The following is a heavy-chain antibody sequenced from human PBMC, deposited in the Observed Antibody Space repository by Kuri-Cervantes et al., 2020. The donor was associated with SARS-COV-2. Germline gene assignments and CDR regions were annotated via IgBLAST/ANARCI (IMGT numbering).Heavy chain of an antibody. J-gene: IGHJ4*02. D-gene: IGHD3-3*01. CDR3: AKVGLAQNDFWSGYYTG. Sequence: GESLKISCAASGFNFSSYAMSWVRQAPGRGLEWVAVVYSSDARTYYADSAKGRFSISRDNSKNTVYLQMNSLRVEDTAVYYCAKVGLAQNDFWSGYYTGWGQGTLVTVSS. CDR2: VYSSDART. V-gene: IGHV3-23*05. CDR1: GFNFSSYA.